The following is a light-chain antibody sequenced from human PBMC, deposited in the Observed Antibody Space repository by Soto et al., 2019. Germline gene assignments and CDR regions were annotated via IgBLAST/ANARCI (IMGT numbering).Light chain of an antibody. Sequence: QSVLTQPASVSGSPGQSITISCTGTNSDLATYNFVSWYQQHPGRAPKLMIYEVTNRPSGVSNRFSGSKSGNTASLTISGLQADDEAEYFCISYKTDDTFVFGTGTKVTVL. CDR1: NSDLATYNF. V-gene: IGLV2-14*01. CDR2: EVT. J-gene: IGLJ1*01. CDR3: ISYKTDDTFV.